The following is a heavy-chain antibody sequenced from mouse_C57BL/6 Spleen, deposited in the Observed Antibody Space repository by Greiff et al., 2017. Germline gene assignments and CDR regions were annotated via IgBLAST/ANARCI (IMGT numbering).Heavy chain of an antibody. Sequence: VQLQQSGAELVRPGASVKLSCKASGYTFTDYYINWVKQRPGQGLEWIARIYPGSGNTYYNEKFKGKATLTAEKSSSTAYMQLSSLTSEDSAVYFCAREGGYYKGDAMDYWGQGTSVTVSS. V-gene: IGHV1-76*01. D-gene: IGHD2-3*01. CDR1: GYTFTDYY. CDR3: AREGGYYKGDAMDY. J-gene: IGHJ4*01. CDR2: IYPGSGNT.